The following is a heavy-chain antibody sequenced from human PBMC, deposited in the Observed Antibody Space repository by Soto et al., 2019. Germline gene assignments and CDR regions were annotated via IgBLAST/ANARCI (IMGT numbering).Heavy chain of an antibody. D-gene: IGHD2-15*01. CDR3: ARWGCSGTNCNLNQRSYDL. Sequence: QVQLVESGGGEVQPGMSLRLSCAASGFIFNEYGMHWVRQAPGKGLEWVAVIWYDGSNKYYADSVKGRFTISRDNSKNTMSLQMNNLRAEDTAVYYCARWGCSGTNCNLNQRSYDLWGQGTLVTVSS. V-gene: IGHV3-33*03. CDR1: GFIFNEYG. J-gene: IGHJ4*02. CDR2: IWYDGSNK.